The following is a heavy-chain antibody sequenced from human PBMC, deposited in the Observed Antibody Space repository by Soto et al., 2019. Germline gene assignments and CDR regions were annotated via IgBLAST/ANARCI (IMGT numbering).Heavy chain of an antibody. Sequence: ETLSLTCTVSGDSVSGYYWYWIRQPAGKGLEWIGRMYTTGITNYSPSLKSRVTMSVDTSKNQFSLKLTSVTAADTAVYYCARDDKGVSAAMLYWGQGTLVTVSS. D-gene: IGHD2-2*01. CDR2: MYTTGIT. CDR3: ARDDKGVSAAMLY. J-gene: IGHJ4*02. CDR1: GDSVSGYY. V-gene: IGHV4-4*07.